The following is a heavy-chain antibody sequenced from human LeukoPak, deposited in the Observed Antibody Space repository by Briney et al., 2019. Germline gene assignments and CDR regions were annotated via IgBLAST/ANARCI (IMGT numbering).Heavy chain of an antibody. D-gene: IGHD6-6*01. CDR1: GFTFNSDC. J-gene: IGHJ4*02. CDR3: ARPGSGGDLSSSSVY. Sequence: PGGSLRLSCGASGFTFNSDCMHWVRQAPGKGLVWVSRINSDGSSTSYADFVKGRFTISRDNAKNTLYLQVNSLRAEDAAVYYCARPGSGGDLSSSSVYWGQGTLVTVSS. CDR2: INSDGSST. V-gene: IGHV3-74*01.